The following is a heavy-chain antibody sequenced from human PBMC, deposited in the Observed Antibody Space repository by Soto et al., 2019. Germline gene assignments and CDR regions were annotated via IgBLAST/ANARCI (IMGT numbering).Heavy chain of an antibody. CDR3: AREASAVISLDY. D-gene: IGHD6-19*01. J-gene: IGHJ4*02. CDR2: FNPNSGDT. V-gene: IGHV1-2*02. Sequence: ASVKVSCKASGYIFTAYSMHWVRQAPGQGLEWVGWFNPNSGDTIYAQKFQGRVTLTGDTSISTAYMELYSLTSDDTAVYYCAREASAVISLDYWGQGTLVTISS. CDR1: GYIFTAYS.